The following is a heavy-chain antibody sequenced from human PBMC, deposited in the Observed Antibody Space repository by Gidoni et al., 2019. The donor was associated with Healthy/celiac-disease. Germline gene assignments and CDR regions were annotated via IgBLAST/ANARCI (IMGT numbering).Heavy chain of an antibody. CDR1: GFPFSRYA. V-gene: IGHV3-23*01. Sequence: EVQLLESGGGLVQPGGSLRLSCAASGFPFSRYAMSWVRQAPGKGLEWVSAISGSGGSTYYADSVKGRFTISRDNSKNTLYLQMNSLRAEDTAVYYCAKAPGVMVFFGAFDIWGQGTMVTVSS. CDR3: AKAPGVMVFFGAFDI. J-gene: IGHJ3*02. D-gene: IGHD2-8*01. CDR2: ISGSGGST.